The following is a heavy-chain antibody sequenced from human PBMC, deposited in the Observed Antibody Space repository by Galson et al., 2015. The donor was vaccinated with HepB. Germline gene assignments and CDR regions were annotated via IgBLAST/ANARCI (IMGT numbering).Heavy chain of an antibody. CDR1: GFTFGSYT. D-gene: IGHD6-19*01. V-gene: IGHV3-23*01. Sequence: SLRLSCAASGFTFGSYTMNWVRQAPGKGLEWVPRISGSAGSTYYADSVKGRFTISRDNSKNTLYLQMNSLRAEDTAVYYCAKNKFSSGWYENDYWGQGTLVTVSS. J-gene: IGHJ4*02. CDR3: AKNKFSSGWYENDY. CDR2: ISGSAGST.